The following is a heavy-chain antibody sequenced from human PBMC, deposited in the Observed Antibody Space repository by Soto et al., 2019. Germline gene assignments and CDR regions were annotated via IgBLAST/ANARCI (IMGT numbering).Heavy chain of an antibody. CDR2: ISFEGNTQ. D-gene: IGHD1-1*01. J-gene: IGHJ6*02. V-gene: IGHV3-30*05. Sequence: QVQLVESGGGVVQPGRSLRLSCAASGFTLSRYGMHWVRQAPGKGLEWVAVISFEGNTQYYADSVKGRFTISRDNSKDTLSPQIHSLRPEDTAVYYCARGAEHQLLSRDYFYGMDVWGQGTTVSVSS. CDR3: ARGAEHQLLSRDYFYGMDV. CDR1: GFTLSRYG.